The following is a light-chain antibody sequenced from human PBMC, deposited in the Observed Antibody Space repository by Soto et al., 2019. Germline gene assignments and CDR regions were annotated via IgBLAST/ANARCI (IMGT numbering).Light chain of an antibody. CDR3: QQYNSYSGT. CDR2: DAS. Sequence: DIQMTQSPSTLSASVGDRVTITCRASQSISSWLAWYQQKPGKAPNLLIYDASSLESGVPSRFSGSGSGTEFTLTISSLQPDDFATDYCQQYNSYSGTFGQGTKVEIK. V-gene: IGKV1-5*01. CDR1: QSISSW. J-gene: IGKJ1*01.